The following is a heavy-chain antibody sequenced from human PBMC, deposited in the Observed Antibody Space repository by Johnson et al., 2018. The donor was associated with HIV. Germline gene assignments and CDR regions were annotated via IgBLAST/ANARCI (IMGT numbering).Heavy chain of an antibody. D-gene: IGHD6-6*01. CDR2: ISYDGSNK. Sequence: QVQLVESGGGVVQPGRSLRLSCAASGFTFSSYAMHWVRQAPGKGLEWVAVISYDGSNKYYADSVKGRITISRDNYKNTLYLQMNSLRAEDTAVYYCAKDMGYSSSYDAFDIWGQGTMVTVSS. J-gene: IGHJ3*02. CDR3: AKDMGYSSSYDAFDI. V-gene: IGHV3-30*04. CDR1: GFTFSSYA.